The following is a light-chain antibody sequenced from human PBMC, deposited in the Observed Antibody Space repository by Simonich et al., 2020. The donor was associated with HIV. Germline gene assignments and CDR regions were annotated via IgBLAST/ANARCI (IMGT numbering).Light chain of an antibody. CDR3: QQYNNWPPWT. J-gene: IGKJ1*01. CDR1: QSVSSN. Sequence: EIVMTQSPATLSVSPGERATLSCRPSQSVSSNLAWYRPRPGQAPRLLIYGASTRATGIPARFSGSGSGTEFTLTISSLQSEDFAVYYCQQYNNWPPWTFGQGTKVEIK. V-gene: IGKV3-15*01. CDR2: GAS.